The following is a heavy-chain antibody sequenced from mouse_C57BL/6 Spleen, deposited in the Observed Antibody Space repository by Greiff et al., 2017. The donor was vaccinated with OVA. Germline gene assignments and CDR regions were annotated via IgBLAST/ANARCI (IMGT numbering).Heavy chain of an antibody. Sequence: VKLQESGAELVRPGASVKLSCKASGYTFTDYYINWVKQRPGQGLEWIARIYPGSGNTYYNEKFKGKATLTAEKSSSTAYMQLSSLTSEDSAVYFCAREDGSTTGAMDYWGQGTSVTVSS. CDR1: GYTFTDYY. CDR3: AREDGSTTGAMDY. V-gene: IGHV1-76*01. CDR2: IYPGSGNT. D-gene: IGHD1-1*01. J-gene: IGHJ4*01.